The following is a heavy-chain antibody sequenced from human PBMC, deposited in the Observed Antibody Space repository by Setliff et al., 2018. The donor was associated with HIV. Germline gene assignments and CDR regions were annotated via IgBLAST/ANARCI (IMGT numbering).Heavy chain of an antibody. J-gene: IGHJ5*01. Sequence: NLRETLSLTCRVSGYFINIGHYCGWLRQSPGKGLEWIGTIYHSGGTYYNPSLKSRVTISVDTSNNQFSLRMNSVTAADTAVYYCATDTSISWFYHWGQGTLVTVSS. D-gene: IGHD1-1*01. CDR2: IYHSGGT. CDR1: GYFINIGHY. CDR3: ATDTSISWFYH. V-gene: IGHV4-38-2*02.